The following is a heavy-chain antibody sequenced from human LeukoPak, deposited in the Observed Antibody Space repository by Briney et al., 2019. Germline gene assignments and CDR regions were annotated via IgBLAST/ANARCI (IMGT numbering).Heavy chain of an antibody. J-gene: IGHJ6*03. Sequence: SETLSLTCSVSGGSVSSQYWTWIRQPPGKGLEWVGLISSSGNTIYTPSLKRRVTLSRDTSPNQVSLTLRSVTAAATAVYYCARVNLYDSSASFSASSYYYMDVWGKGTTVTVSS. CDR3: ARVNLYDSSASFSASSYYYMDV. CDR1: GGSVSSQY. CDR2: ISSSGNT. D-gene: IGHD1-1*01. V-gene: IGHV4-59*02.